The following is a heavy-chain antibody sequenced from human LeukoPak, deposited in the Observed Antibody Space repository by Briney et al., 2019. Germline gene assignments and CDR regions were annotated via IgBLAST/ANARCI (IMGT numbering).Heavy chain of an antibody. J-gene: IGHJ6*03. CDR3: AKGSYNYDSSADYMDV. CDR1: GFTFSSYS. Sequence: GGSLRLSCAASGFTFSSYSMNWVRQAPGRGLEWVSTTYVSSGSTYYADSVKGRFTVSRDNSKNTLYLQIIGLRAEDTAVYYCAKGSYNYDSSADYMDVWGKGTTVTVSS. CDR2: TYVSSGST. D-gene: IGHD3-22*01. V-gene: IGHV3-23*01.